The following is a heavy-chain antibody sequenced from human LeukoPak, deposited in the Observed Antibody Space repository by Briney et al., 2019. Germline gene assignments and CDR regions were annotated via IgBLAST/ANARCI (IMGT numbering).Heavy chain of an antibody. D-gene: IGHD3-22*01. CDR1: GGSISSYY. Sequence: SETLSLTCTVSGGSISSYYWSWIRQPPGKGLEWIGYIYYSGSTNYNPSLKSRVTISVDTSKNQFSLKLSSVTAADTAVYYCARTVVIHYYYYYGMDVWGQGTTVTVSS. CDR2: IYYSGST. J-gene: IGHJ6*02. V-gene: IGHV4-59*08. CDR3: ARTVVIHYYYYYGMDV.